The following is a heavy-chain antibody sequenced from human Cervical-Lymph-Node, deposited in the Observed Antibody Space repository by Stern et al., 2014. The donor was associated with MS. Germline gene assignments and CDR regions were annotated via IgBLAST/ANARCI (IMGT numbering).Heavy chain of an antibody. CDR3: ARDGPPIQVRSAGTFFDY. V-gene: IGHV1-46*01. Sequence: VQLEESGAEVRNPGASVKVSFKASGYTFTNQYIPWVRQAPGQGLEWMTVVDPSGGRTGCYQRFQGRVVMTSDTSTPTLYMSSDNLTSEDTAIYYCARDGPPIQVRSAGTFFDYCGQGTLVTVSS. CDR2: VDPSGGRT. D-gene: IGHD6-13*01. CDR1: GYTFTNQY. J-gene: IGHJ4*02.